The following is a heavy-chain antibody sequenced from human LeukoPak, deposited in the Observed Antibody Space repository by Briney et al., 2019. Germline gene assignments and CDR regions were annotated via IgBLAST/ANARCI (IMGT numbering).Heavy chain of an antibody. J-gene: IGHJ6*03. V-gene: IGHV1-69*06. CDR1: GGTFSSYA. CDR3: ARVWRGQWLAPLTYYYYYYMDV. D-gene: IGHD6-19*01. Sequence: GASVKVSCKASGGTFSSYAISWVRQAPGQGLEWMGGIIPIFGTANSAQKFQGRVTITADKSTSTAYMEPSGLRSEDTAVYYCARVWRGQWLAPLTYYYYYYMDVWGKGTTVTVSS. CDR2: IIPIFGTA.